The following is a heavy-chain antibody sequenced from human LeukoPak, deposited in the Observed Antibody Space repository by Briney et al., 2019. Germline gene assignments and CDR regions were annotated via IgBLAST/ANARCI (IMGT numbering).Heavy chain of an antibody. CDR2: ISSSGGST. V-gene: IGHV3-23*01. J-gene: IGHJ4*02. CDR1: GFTFSSYA. D-gene: IGHD6-19*01. Sequence: GGSLRLSCAASGFTFSSYAMSWVRQAPGNGLEWVSAISSSGGSTYYADSVKGRFTISRDNSKNTLYLQMNSLRAEDTAVYYCAKGAPGGSGIAVAGTYFNYWGQGTLVTVSS. CDR3: AKGAPGGSGIAVAGTYFNY.